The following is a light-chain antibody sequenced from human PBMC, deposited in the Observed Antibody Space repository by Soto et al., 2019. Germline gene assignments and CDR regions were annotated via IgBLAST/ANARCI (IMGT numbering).Light chain of an antibody. CDR1: QSLLYSNGYNY. CDR3: MQCLQSLT. J-gene: IGKJ5*01. CDR2: MGS. V-gene: IGKV2-28*01. Sequence: EIVMTQSPLSLPVTPGESASISCRSSQSLLYSNGYNYLDWYLQKPGQSPQLLIYMGSNRASGGPERVSGSVSGTQFTLKTSRVEAGDVGIYYGMQCLQSLTCGQGTQLEI.